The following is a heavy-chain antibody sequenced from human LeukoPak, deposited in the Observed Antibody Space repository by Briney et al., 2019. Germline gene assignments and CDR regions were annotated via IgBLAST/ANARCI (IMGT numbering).Heavy chain of an antibody. CDR2: INPNSGGT. CDR3: ARSAGITGTIG. V-gene: IGHV1-2*02. J-gene: IGHJ4*02. D-gene: IGHD1-7*01. Sequence: GASVKVSCKASGYIFTNYYMHCVRQAPGQGLEWMGWINPNSGGTNYAQKFQGRVTMTRDTSISTAYMELSRLRSDDTAVYYCARSAGITGTIGWGQGTLVTVSS. CDR1: GYIFTNYY.